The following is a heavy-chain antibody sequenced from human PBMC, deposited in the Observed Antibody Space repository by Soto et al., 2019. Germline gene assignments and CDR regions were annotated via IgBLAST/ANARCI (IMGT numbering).Heavy chain of an antibody. J-gene: IGHJ3*02. D-gene: IGHD4-17*01. V-gene: IGHV1-69*12. CDR3: ARDRNDYGDGRDAFDI. CDR1: GGTFSSCA. Sequence: QVQLVQSGAEVKKPGSSVKVSCQASGGTFSSCAISWVRQAPGQGLEWMGGIIPIFGTANYAQKFRGRVTINADESTSTAYMELSSLRSEDTAVYYCARDRNDYGDGRDAFDIWGQGTMVTVSS. CDR2: IIPIFGTA.